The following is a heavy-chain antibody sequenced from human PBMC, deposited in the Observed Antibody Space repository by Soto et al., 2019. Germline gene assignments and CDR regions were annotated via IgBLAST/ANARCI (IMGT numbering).Heavy chain of an antibody. J-gene: IGHJ6*04. Sequence: QVQLVQSGAEVKKPGSSVKVSCKSSGGTFSSYAISWVRQAPGQGLEWMGGIIPIFGTANYAQKFQGRVTITEDESTSTAYRELSSLSSEDTAVYYCARAREIIAAPGPGRYYYGRDLWGNGSPVTFAS. CDR1: GGTFSSYA. V-gene: IGHV1-69*01. CDR3: ARAREIIAAPGPGRYYYGRDL. CDR2: IIPIFGTA. D-gene: IGHD6-13*01.